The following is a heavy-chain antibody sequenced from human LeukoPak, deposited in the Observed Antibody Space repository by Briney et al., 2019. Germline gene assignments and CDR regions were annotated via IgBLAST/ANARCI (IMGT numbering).Heavy chain of an antibody. D-gene: IGHD2-2*01. V-gene: IGHV3-30*18. CDR3: AKGVVPAAENDY. CDR1: GFTFSNYG. CDR2: ISYDGSNK. J-gene: IGHJ4*02. Sequence: GGSLRLSCAASGFTFSNYGMHWVRQAPGKGLEWVAVISYDGSNKYYADSVKGRFTISRDNSKNTLYLQMNSLRAEDTAVYYCAKGVVPAAENDYWGQGTLVTVSS.